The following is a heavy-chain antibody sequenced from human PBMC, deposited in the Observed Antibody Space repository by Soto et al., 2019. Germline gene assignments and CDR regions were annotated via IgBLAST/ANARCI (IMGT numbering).Heavy chain of an antibody. CDR2: ISYDSTKT. D-gene: IGHD1-26*01. J-gene: IGHJ6*02. Sequence: GGSLRLSCAASGFTFNSYGMHWVRQGPGNGLEWVAFISYDSTKTYYADSVKGRFTISRDNSNSALYVQMNSLTGEDTAVYYCARTRSAWSDFHYYSLDVWGQGTTVTVS. CDR1: GFTFNSYG. V-gene: IGHV3-30*03. CDR3: ARTRSAWSDFHYYSLDV.